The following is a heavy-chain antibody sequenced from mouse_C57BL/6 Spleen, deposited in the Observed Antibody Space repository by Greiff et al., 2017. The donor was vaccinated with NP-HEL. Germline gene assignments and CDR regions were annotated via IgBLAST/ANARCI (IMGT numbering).Heavy chain of an antibody. V-gene: IGHV5-4*01. D-gene: IGHD4-1*01. CDR1: GFTFSSYA. CDR2: ISDGGSYT. CDR3: AREGGTGAMDY. J-gene: IGHJ4*01. Sequence: EVKLMESGGGLVKPGGSLKLSCAAPGFTFSSYAMSWVRQTPEKRLEWVATISDGGSYTYYPDNVKGRFTISRDNAKNNLYLQMSHLKSEDTAMYYCAREGGTGAMDYWGQGTSVTVSS.